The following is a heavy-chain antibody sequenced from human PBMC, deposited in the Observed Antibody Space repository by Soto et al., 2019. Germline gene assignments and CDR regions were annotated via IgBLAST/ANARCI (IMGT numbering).Heavy chain of an antibody. CDR1: GGTFSSYA. Sequence: SVKVSCKASGGTFSSYAISWVRQAPGQGLEWMGGIIPIFGTANYAQKFQGRVTITADESTSTAYMELSSLRSEDTAVYYCARGGFRGYSYGTDYYYYGMDVWGQGTTVTVSS. V-gene: IGHV1-69*13. CDR3: ARGGFRGYSYGTDYYYYGMDV. D-gene: IGHD5-18*01. CDR2: IIPIFGTA. J-gene: IGHJ6*02.